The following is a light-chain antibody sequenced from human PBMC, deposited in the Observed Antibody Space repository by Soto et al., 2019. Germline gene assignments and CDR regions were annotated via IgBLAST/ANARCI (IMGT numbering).Light chain of an antibody. CDR1: RSVSSNY. V-gene: IGKV3-20*01. CDR3: QQYGKSPGLFT. Sequence: ILTQSPGTLSLSPGERATLSCRASRSVSSNYLAWYQQKPGQAPRLLIYEASSRATGIPDRFIGSGSGSDFSLTISRLEPEDFAVYYCQQYGKSPGLFTFGPGTKVDI. J-gene: IGKJ3*01. CDR2: EAS.